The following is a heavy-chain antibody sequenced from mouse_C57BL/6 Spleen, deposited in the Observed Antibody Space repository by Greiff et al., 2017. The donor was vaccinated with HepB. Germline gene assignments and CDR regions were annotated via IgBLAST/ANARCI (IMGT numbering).Heavy chain of an antibody. V-gene: IGHV1-54*01. CDR3: ARSGTGTWDY. D-gene: IGHD4-1*01. Sequence: QVQLQQSGAELVRPGTSVKVSCKASGYAFTNYLIEWVKQRPGQGLEWIGVINPGSGGTNYNEKFKGKATLTADKSSSTAYMQLSSLTSEDSAVYFCARSGTGTWDYWGQGTTLTVSS. J-gene: IGHJ2*01. CDR2: INPGSGGT. CDR1: GYAFTNYL.